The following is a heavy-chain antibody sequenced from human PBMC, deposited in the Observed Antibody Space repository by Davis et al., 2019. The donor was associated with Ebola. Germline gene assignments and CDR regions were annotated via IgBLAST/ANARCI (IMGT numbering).Heavy chain of an antibody. J-gene: IGHJ4*02. CDR2: ISSSGSTI. Sequence: GGSLRLSCAASGFTFSDYYMSWIRQAPGKGLEWVSYISSSGSTIYYADSVKGRFTISRDNAKNTLYLQMNSLRAEDTAVYYCAREGKYRDESRTFDYWGQGTLVTVSS. V-gene: IGHV3-11*04. CDR1: GFTFSDYY. D-gene: IGHD2-2*01. CDR3: AREGKYRDESRTFDY.